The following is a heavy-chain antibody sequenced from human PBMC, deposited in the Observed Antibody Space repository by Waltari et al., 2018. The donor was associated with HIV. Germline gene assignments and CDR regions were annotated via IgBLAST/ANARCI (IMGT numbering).Heavy chain of an antibody. CDR1: GYSFTRYW. D-gene: IGHD2-21*02. CDR2: IYPGDSDT. Sequence: EVQLVQSGAAVKKPGESLKISCKGSGYSFTRYWIGWVRPMRGKGLEWMGIIYPGDSDTRYSPSFQGQVTISADKSISTAYLQWSSLKASDTAMYYCARLSGAYCGGDCYFDYWGQGTLVTVSS. V-gene: IGHV5-51*01. J-gene: IGHJ4*02. CDR3: ARLSGAYCGGDCYFDY.